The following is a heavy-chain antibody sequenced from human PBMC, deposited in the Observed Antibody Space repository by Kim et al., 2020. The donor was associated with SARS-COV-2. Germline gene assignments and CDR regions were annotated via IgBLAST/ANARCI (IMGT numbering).Heavy chain of an antibody. J-gene: IGHJ4*02. V-gene: IGHV3-11*05. Sequence: ADSLKGRFTTSGDNAKNSLYLQMNSLRADDTAVYYCARVSLGSSSWYYFDYWGQGTLVTVSS. CDR3: ARVSLGSSSWYYFDY. D-gene: IGHD6-13*01.